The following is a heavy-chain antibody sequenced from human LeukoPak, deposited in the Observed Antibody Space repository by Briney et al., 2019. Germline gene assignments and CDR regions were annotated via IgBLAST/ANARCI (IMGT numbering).Heavy chain of an antibody. D-gene: IGHD2/OR15-2a*01. V-gene: IGHV4-39*02. CDR2: VYYTGTT. CDR3: ARSPTYYYFDY. J-gene: IGHJ4*02. Sequence: PSETLSLTCTVSGRSISSTTYYWGRIRQPPGKGLEWIGTVYYTGTTYYNPSLKSRVTISVDTSKNHFSLTLSSVTAADTAVYYCARSPTYYYFDYWGQGTLVTVSS. CDR1: GRSISSTTYY.